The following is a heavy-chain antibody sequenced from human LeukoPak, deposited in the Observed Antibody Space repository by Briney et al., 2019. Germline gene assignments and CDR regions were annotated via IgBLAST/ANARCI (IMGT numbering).Heavy chain of an antibody. Sequence: GGSLRLSCAASGFTFSGSALHWIRQASGKGLEWVGRIRSKTNNYATAYTASVKGRFTISRDDSKNTAYLQMNSLKTEDTAVYYCARLPGELRNYYYYYGMDVWGQGTTVTVSS. D-gene: IGHD3-10*01. CDR2: IRSKTNNYAT. V-gene: IGHV3-73*01. CDR3: ARLPGELRNYYYYYGMDV. J-gene: IGHJ6*02. CDR1: GFTFSGSA.